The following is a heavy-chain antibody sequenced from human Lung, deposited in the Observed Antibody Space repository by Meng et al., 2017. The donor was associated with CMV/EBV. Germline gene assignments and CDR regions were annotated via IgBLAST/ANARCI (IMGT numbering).Heavy chain of an antibody. D-gene: IGHD1-1*01. Sequence: SXXVSXQASGCTFSSYTISWVRQAPGQGLEWMGWISAFLGNTNYAQKVQGRVTMTADTSTSTAYMELSSLRSEDTAVYYCARVELSFIVMDDWGQGTTVTVSS. CDR2: ISAFLGNT. CDR3: ARVELSFIVMDD. CDR1: GCTFSSYT. J-gene: IGHJ6*02. V-gene: IGHV1-18*01.